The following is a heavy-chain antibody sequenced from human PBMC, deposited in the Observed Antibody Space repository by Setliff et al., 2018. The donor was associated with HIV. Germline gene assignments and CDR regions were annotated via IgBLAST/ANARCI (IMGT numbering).Heavy chain of an antibody. J-gene: IGHJ4*02. D-gene: IGHD3-22*01. V-gene: IGHV4-59*11. CDR3: ARFNALLGSSTYYDY. CDR1: GGSISGHF. Sequence: PSETLSLTCTVSGGSISGHFWTWIRQPPGRGLEWIGYIFYSGTTKFNPSLKSRAAISVDSSNNQFSPKMTSVTAADTAVYFCARFNALLGSSTYYDYWGPGLLVTVSS. CDR2: IFYSGTT.